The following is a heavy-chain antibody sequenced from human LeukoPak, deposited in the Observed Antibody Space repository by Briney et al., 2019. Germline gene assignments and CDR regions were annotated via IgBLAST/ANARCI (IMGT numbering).Heavy chain of an antibody. V-gene: IGHV4-34*01. J-gene: IGHJ4*02. Sequence: PSETLSLTCAVYGGSFSGYYWSWIRQPPGKGLEWIGEINHSGSTNYNPSLKSRVTISVDTSKNQFSLKLSSVTAADTAVYYCARETSSRNYFDYWGQGTLVTVSS. D-gene: IGHD6-13*01. CDR1: GGSFSGYY. CDR2: INHSGST. CDR3: ARETSSRNYFDY.